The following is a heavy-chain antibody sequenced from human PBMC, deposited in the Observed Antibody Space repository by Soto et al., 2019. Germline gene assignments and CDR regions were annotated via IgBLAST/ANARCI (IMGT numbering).Heavy chain of an antibody. CDR3: ATDRRMRQQGHYYCGMDD. Sequence: QVQLVESGGGVVQPGRSLRLSCAASGFTFSSYGMHWVRQAPGKGLEWVAVIWYDGSNKYYADSVKGRFTISRDNSKNTLYLQMNSLRAEDTAGYYCATDRRMRQQGHYYCGMDDWGQGTTVTVSS. CDR1: GFTFSSYG. D-gene: IGHD6-13*01. J-gene: IGHJ6*02. CDR2: IWYDGSNK. V-gene: IGHV3-33*01.